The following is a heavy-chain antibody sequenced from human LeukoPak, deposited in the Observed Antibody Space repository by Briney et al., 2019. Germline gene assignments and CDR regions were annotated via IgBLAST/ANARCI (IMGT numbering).Heavy chain of an antibody. V-gene: IGHV3-23*01. Sequence: GGSVRLSCAASGITFTSDSINWVRQAPGKGLEWVSTISGSGGSTYYADSVKGRFTISRDNPKNTLYLQMNSLRAEDTAVYYCAKVVRWELLSYWGQGTLVTVSS. CDR1: GITFTSDS. CDR3: AKVVRWELLSY. CDR2: ISGSGGST. D-gene: IGHD1-26*01. J-gene: IGHJ4*02.